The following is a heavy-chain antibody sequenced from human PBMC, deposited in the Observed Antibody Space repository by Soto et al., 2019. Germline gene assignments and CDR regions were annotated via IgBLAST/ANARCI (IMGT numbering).Heavy chain of an antibody. V-gene: IGHV3-66*01. CDR3: AREGATYYDILTGYGDYYYMDV. CDR1: GFTVSSNY. D-gene: IGHD3-9*01. CDR2: IYSGGST. Sequence: GGSLRLSCAASGFTVSSNYMSWVRQAPGKGLEWVSVIYSGGSTYYADSVKGRFTISRDNSKNTLYLQMNSMIAEDTAVYYGAREGATYYDILTGYGDYYYMDVWGKGTTVTVSS. J-gene: IGHJ6*03.